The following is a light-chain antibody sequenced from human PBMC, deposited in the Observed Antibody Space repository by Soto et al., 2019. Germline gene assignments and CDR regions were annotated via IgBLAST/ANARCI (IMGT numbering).Light chain of an antibody. J-gene: IGKJ4*01. CDR1: QKISSTY. CDR2: GAS. Sequence: EIMLTQSPGRLSLSPGERATLSFGTRQKISSTYLAWYQQKPGQAPKLLIYGASSWPSGVPDRFSGSGSGTEFTLTISRLQPEDFAAFYCQQYDSSPRTFGEGTKVDNK. V-gene: IGKV3-20*01. CDR3: QQYDSSPRT.